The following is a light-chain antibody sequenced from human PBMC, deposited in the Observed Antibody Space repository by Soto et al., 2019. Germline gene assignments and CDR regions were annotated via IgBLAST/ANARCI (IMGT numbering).Light chain of an antibody. CDR3: QQRYSWPWT. CDR2: GAS. V-gene: IGKV3-11*01. Sequence: EILLTQSPATLSLSLGERATLSCRASQSVGTYLAWYQQKPGQAPRLLIYGASNTATGVPARLSGSGSGTDFTLTISSLEPDDCAVYYCQQRYSWPWTFGQGTKVEV. CDR1: QSVGTY. J-gene: IGKJ1*01.